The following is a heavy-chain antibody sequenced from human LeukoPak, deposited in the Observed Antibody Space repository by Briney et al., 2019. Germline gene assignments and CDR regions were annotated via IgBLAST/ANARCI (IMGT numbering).Heavy chain of an antibody. D-gene: IGHD6-13*01. Sequence: GSLRLSCAASGFTFSSYAMSWVRQAPGKGLEWVSAISGSGGSTYYADSVKGRFTISRDNSKNTLYLQMNSLRAEDTAVYYCTTTGIAAAGTFDYWGQGTLVTVSS. V-gene: IGHV3-23*01. CDR2: ISGSGGST. J-gene: IGHJ4*02. CDR1: GFTFSSYA. CDR3: TTTGIAAAGTFDY.